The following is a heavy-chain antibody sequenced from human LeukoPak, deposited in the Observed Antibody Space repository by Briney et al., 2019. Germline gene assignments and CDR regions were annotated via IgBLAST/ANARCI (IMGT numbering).Heavy chain of an antibody. D-gene: IGHD6-19*01. Sequence: SETLSLTCAVYGGPFSGYYWSWIRQPPGKGLEWIGEINHSGSTNYNPSLKSRVTISVDTSKNQFSLKLSSVTAADTAVYYCARGSSSGCSFDYWGQGTLVTVSS. CDR1: GGPFSGYY. CDR3: ARGSSSGCSFDY. J-gene: IGHJ4*02. V-gene: IGHV4-34*01. CDR2: INHSGST.